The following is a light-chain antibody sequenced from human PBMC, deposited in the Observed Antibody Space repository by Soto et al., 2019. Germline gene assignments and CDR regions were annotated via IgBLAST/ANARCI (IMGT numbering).Light chain of an antibody. CDR2: DVS. CDR1: SSDVGAYNY. V-gene: IGLV2-14*03. CDR3: SSYTTSLTYV. Sequence: QSVLTQPASVSGSPGQSITISCTGTSSDVGAYNYVSWYQQHPGKVPKLMIYDVSSRPSGVSDRFSGSKSGNTASLTISGLQAEDEADYYCSSYTTSLTYVFGTRTKLTVL. J-gene: IGLJ1*01.